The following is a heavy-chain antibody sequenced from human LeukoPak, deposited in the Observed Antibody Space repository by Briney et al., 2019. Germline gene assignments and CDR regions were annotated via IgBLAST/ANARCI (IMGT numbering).Heavy chain of an antibody. Sequence: PGGSLRLSCAASGFTFSDYYMSRIRQAPGKGLEWVSYISSSGSTIYYADSVKGRFTISRDNAKNSLYLQMNSLGAEDTAVYYCARAAGYFDWLPDYWGQGTLVTVSS. CDR1: GFTFSDYY. D-gene: IGHD3-9*01. J-gene: IGHJ4*02. V-gene: IGHV3-11*01. CDR3: ARAAGYFDWLPDY. CDR2: ISSSGSTI.